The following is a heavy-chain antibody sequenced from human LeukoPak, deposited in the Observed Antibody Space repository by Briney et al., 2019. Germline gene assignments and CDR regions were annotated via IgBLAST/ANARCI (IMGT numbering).Heavy chain of an antibody. CDR2: INPDSGGT. CDR3: ARVRGDSSWYGPDY. CDR1: GYTFTGYY. J-gene: IGHJ4*02. Sequence: ASVKVSCKTSGYTFTGYYIHWVRQAPGQGLEWMGWINPDSGGTNYAQKFQGRVTMTRDTSISAGYMELSGLRPDDTAVFYCARVRGDSSWYGPDYWGQGTLVSVSS. D-gene: IGHD6-13*01. V-gene: IGHV1-2*02.